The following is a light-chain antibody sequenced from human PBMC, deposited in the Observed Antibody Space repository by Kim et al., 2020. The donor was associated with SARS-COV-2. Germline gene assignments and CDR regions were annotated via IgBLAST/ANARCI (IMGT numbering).Light chain of an antibody. Sequence: GHSITISCTGNSSDVGGYNYVSWYQQHPGEVPKLMIYDVTKRASGVSNRFSGSKSGNTASLTISGLQTEDEADYYCCSFIGTSTYVFGTGTKVTVL. CDR1: SSDVGGYNY. J-gene: IGLJ1*01. CDR3: CSFIGTSTYV. V-gene: IGLV2-14*03. CDR2: DVT.